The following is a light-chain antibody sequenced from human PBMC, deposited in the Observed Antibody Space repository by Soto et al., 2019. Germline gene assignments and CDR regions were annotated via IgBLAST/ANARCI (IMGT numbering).Light chain of an antibody. CDR3: SSYTSSSTYV. CDR1: SSDVGGYNY. CDR2: EVS. Sequence: QSALTQPASVSGSPGQSITISCTGTSSDVGGYNYVSWYQQHPGKAPKLMIYEVSNRPSGVSIRVAGSKSGNTASLTISGLQAEEEADYYCSSYTSSSTYVFATGTKLTVL. J-gene: IGLJ1*01. V-gene: IGLV2-14*01.